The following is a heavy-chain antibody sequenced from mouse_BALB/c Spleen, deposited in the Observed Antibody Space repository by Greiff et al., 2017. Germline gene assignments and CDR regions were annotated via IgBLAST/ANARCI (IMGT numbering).Heavy chain of an antibody. D-gene: IGHD2-2*01. J-gene: IGHJ3*01. CDR2: ISSVGSYT. Sequence: EVKLMESGGGLVKPGGSLKLSCVASGFTFSSYTMSWVRQTPEKRLEWVATISSVGSYTYYPDSVKGRFTISRDNAKNTLYLQMSSLKSEDTAMYYCTREYGYAAAWFAYWGQGTLVTVSA. CDR3: TREYGYAAAWFAY. V-gene: IGHV5-6-4*01. CDR1: GFTFSSYT.